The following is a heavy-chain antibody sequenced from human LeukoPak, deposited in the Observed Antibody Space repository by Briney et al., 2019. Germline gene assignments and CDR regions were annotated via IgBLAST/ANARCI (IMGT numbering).Heavy chain of an antibody. D-gene: IGHD5-24*01. J-gene: IGHJ4*02. Sequence: GGSLRLSCAASGFTFINAWMSWVRQAPGKGLVWVSRISTDGSTTYSADSVKGRFTISRDNSKNTLYLQMNSLRAEDTAVYYCARDRGRDGYNLCFDYWGQGTLVTVSS. V-gene: IGHV3-74*01. CDR2: ISTDGSTT. CDR1: GFTFINAW. CDR3: ARDRGRDGYNLCFDY.